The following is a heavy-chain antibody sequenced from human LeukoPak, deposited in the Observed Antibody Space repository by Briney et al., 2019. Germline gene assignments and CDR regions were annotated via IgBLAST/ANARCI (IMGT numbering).Heavy chain of an antibody. CDR2: ISAYNGNT. V-gene: IGHV1-18*01. CDR1: GYTFTNYG. Sequence: ASVKVSCKASGYTFTNYGISWVRQAPGLGLEWMGWISAYNGNTDYAQKLQGRVTMTTDTSTRTAYMELRSLRSDDTAVYYCARGADTAMVYYYYYGMDVWGQGTTVTVSS. D-gene: IGHD5-18*01. J-gene: IGHJ6*02. CDR3: ARGADTAMVYYYYYGMDV.